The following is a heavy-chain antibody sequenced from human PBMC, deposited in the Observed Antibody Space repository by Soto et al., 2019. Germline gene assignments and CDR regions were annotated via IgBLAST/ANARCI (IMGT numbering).Heavy chain of an antibody. CDR1: GGSLSSGDYY. D-gene: IGHD3-22*01. V-gene: IGHV4-30-4*01. CDR3: ARFYYDSSGYYYFYY. J-gene: IGHJ4*02. Sequence: SETLSLTCTVSGGSLSSGDYYWSWIRQPPGKGLEWIGYIYYSGSTYYNPSLKSRVTISVDTSKNQFSLKLSSVTAADTAVYYCARFYYDSSGYYYFYYWGQGTLVTVSS. CDR2: IYYSGST.